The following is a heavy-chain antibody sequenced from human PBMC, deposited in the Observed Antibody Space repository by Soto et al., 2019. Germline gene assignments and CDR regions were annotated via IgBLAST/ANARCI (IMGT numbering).Heavy chain of an antibody. CDR3: ARGPRSSDYDTLTGYYLYYYYGMDV. CDR2: INAGNGNT. Sequence: ASVKVSCKASGYTFTSYAMHWVRQAPGQRLEWMGWINAGNGNTKYSQKFQGRVTITRDTSASTAYMELSSLRSEDTAVYYCARGPRSSDYDTLTGYYLYYYYGMDVWGQGTTVTVSS. J-gene: IGHJ6*02. CDR1: GYTFTSYA. D-gene: IGHD3-9*01. V-gene: IGHV1-3*01.